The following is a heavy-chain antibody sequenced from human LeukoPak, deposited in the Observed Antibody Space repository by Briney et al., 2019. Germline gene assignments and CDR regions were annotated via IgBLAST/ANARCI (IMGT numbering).Heavy chain of an antibody. D-gene: IGHD3-16*02. CDR1: GGSISSGGYY. CDR3: AREETRDYVWGSYRYGFDP. Sequence: SETLSLTCTVSGGSISSGGYYWSWIRQHPGKGLEWIVYIYYSGSTYYNPSLKSRVTISVDTSKNQFSLKLSSVTAADTAVYYCAREETRDYVWGSYRYGFDPWGQGTLVTVSS. CDR2: IYYSGST. J-gene: IGHJ5*02. V-gene: IGHV4-31*03.